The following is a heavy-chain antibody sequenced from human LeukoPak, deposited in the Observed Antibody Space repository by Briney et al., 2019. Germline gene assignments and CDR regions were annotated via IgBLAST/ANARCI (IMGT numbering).Heavy chain of an antibody. V-gene: IGHV3-11*04. Sequence: PGGSLRLSCAASGFTLSDYYMSWIRQAPGKGLEWISYTSSSGDTMFYAESVKGRFTISRDNAKNSLYLQMNSLRADDTAVYYCARGQSSSSPFYFDYWGQGTLVTVSS. CDR3: ARGQSSSSPFYFDY. CDR1: GFTLSDYY. J-gene: IGHJ4*02. CDR2: TSSSGDTM. D-gene: IGHD6-6*01.